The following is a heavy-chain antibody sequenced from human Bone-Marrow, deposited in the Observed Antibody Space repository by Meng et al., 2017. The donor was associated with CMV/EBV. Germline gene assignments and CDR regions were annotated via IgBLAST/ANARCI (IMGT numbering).Heavy chain of an antibody. Sequence: SCAASGCTFSSYSMNWVRQAPGKGLEWVSSISSSSSYIYYADSVKGRFTISRDNAKNSLYLQMNSLRAEDTAVYYCASYIVGATSDYWGQGTLVTVSS. V-gene: IGHV3-21*01. J-gene: IGHJ4*02. D-gene: IGHD1-26*01. CDR1: GCTFSSYS. CDR2: ISSSSSYI. CDR3: ASYIVGATSDY.